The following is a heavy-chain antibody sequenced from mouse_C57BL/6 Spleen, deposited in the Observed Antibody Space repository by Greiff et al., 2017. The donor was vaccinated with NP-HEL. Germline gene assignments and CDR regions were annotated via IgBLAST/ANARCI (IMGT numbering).Heavy chain of an antibody. CDR1: GYTFTAHT. V-gene: IGHV1-78*01. J-gene: IGHJ4*01. D-gene: IGHD1-1*01. CDR2: IYPRDGST. Sequence: QLKESDAELVKPGASVKISCKVSGYTFTAHTIHWMKQRPEQGLEWIGYIYPRDGSTKYNEKFKGKATLTADKSSSTAYMQLNSLTSEDSAVYFCARKGYYGSNAMDYWGQGTSVTVSS. CDR3: ARKGYYGSNAMDY.